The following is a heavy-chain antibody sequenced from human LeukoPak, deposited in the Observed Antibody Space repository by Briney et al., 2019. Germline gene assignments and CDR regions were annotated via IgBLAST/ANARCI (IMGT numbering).Heavy chain of an antibody. CDR3: AKDHWRLAYYYYGMDV. D-gene: IGHD6-19*01. J-gene: IGHJ6*02. Sequence: GGSLRLSCTASGFTFIDYAMHWVRQAPGKGLEWVAVISYDGTKEHYPDSVKGRFTISRDNSKNTLYLQMNSLIAEDTAMYYCAKDHWRLAYYYYGMDVWGQGTTVTVSS. V-gene: IGHV3-30*18. CDR1: GFTFIDYA. CDR2: ISYDGTKE.